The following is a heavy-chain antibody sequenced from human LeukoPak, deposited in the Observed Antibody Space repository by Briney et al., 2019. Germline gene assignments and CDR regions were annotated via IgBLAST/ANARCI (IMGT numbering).Heavy chain of an antibody. V-gene: IGHV2-5*01. Sequence: VSGPTLVKPTQTLTLTCTFSGFSLSNSGVAVGWIRQPPGGALEWLALIYWNDRKRYRPSLKNRLAVTKDIPKNQVVLTMTNMDPVDTATYFCAHTFVSYDTPSGFYYWFGPWGQGTLVIVSS. D-gene: IGHD3-9*01. J-gene: IGHJ5*02. CDR1: GFSLSNSGVA. CDR2: IYWNDRK. CDR3: AHTFVSYDTPSGFYYWFGP.